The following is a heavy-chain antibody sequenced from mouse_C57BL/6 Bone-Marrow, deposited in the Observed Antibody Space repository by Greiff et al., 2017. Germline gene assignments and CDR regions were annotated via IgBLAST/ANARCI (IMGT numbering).Heavy chain of an antibody. Sequence: VQRVESGPELVKPGASVKISCKASGYAFSSSWMNWVKQRPGKGLEWIGRIYPGDGDTNYNGKFKGKATLTADKSSSTAYMQLSSLTSEDSAVYFCATSPFTTPMDYWGQGTTLTVSS. V-gene: IGHV1-82*01. J-gene: IGHJ2*01. D-gene: IGHD1-1*01. CDR3: ATSPFTTPMDY. CDR2: IYPGDGDT. CDR1: GYAFSSSW.